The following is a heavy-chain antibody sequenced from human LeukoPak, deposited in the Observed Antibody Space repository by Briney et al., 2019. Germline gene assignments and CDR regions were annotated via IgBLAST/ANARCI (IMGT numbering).Heavy chain of an antibody. D-gene: IGHD3-10*01. CDR2: ISSGGGST. Sequence: ESGGSLRLSCAASGFTFSSDAMSWVRQAPGKGLEWVSAISSGGGSTYYAVSVKGRFTISRDNSKNTLSLQMNSLRAEDTAVYFFAKDPELLRWLFDSGGQGTLVTVSS. V-gene: IGHV3-23*01. CDR3: AKDPELLRWLFDS. J-gene: IGHJ4*02. CDR1: GFTFSSDA.